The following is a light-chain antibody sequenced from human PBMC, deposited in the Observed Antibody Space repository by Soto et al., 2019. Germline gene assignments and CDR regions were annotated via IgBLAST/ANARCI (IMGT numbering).Light chain of an antibody. V-gene: IGKV3D-15*01. J-gene: IGKJ1*01. Sequence: EIVMTHSPATLSVSSGEVITLSCRASQSVKNHLAWYQHKPGQSPRLLIYDASTRATGVPARFSAGGSGTEFTLVISSLQSEDAAVYFCEEYNAGPPGTFGQGTKVEIK. CDR3: EEYNAGPPGT. CDR1: QSVKNH. CDR2: DAS.